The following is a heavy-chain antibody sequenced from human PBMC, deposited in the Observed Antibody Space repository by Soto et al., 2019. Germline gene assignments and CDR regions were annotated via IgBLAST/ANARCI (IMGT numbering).Heavy chain of an antibody. CDR3: ASWGYCSGGTCSLYYFDY. CDR2: VSSSGGTT. V-gene: IGHV3-23*01. Sequence: PGGSLRLSCAASGFSFSNFAMSWVRQAPGKRLEWVSAVSSSGGTTYYADSVKGRFTISRDNYKNTLYLQMNSLRAEDTAVYYCASWGYCSGGTCSLYYFDYWGQGTLVTVSS. CDR1: GFSFSNFA. J-gene: IGHJ4*02. D-gene: IGHD2-15*01.